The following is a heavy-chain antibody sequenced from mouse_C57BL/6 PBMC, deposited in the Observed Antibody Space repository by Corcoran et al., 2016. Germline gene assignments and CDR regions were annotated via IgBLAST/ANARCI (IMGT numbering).Heavy chain of an antibody. Sequence: QVQLQQSGAELARPGASVKLSCKASGYTFTSYGISWVKQRTGQGLEWIGEIYPRSGNTYYNEQFKGKATLTADKSSSTAYMELRSLTSEDSAVYFCARGDGNHGDYFDYWGQGTTLTVSS. J-gene: IGHJ2*01. V-gene: IGHV1-81*01. D-gene: IGHD2-1*01. CDR3: ARGDGNHGDYFDY. CDR2: IYPRSGNT. CDR1: GYTFTSYG.